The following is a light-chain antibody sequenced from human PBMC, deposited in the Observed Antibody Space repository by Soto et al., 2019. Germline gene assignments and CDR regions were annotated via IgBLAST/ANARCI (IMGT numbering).Light chain of an antibody. Sequence: QSVLTQPPSVSGAPGQRVTISCTGSSSNIGAGYDVHWYQQLPGTAPKLLIYGNSNRPSGVPDRFSGSKSGTSASLAITGLQAEDEADYYCKSYDSSLSGPYGFGTGTKVTVL. CDR1: SSNIGAGYD. V-gene: IGLV1-40*01. CDR2: GNS. J-gene: IGLJ1*01. CDR3: KSYDSSLSGPYG.